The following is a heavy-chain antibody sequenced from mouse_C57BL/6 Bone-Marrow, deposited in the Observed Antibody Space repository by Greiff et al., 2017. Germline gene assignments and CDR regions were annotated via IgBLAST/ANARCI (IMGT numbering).Heavy chain of an antibody. CDR2: ILPGSGST. CDR1: GYTFSSYW. Sequence: VKLQESGAELMKPGASVKISCMATGYTFSSYWIEWVKQRPGHGLEWIGEILPGSGSTNYNEKFKGKATFTADTSSNTAYMQLSSLTSEDSAVYYCARLTGTYYFDYWGQGTTLTVSS. CDR3: ARLTGTYYFDY. J-gene: IGHJ2*01. D-gene: IGHD4-1*01. V-gene: IGHV1-9*01.